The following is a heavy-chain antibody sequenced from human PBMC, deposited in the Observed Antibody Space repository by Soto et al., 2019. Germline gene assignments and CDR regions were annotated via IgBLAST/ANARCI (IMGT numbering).Heavy chain of an antibody. D-gene: IGHD6-13*01. J-gene: IGHJ4*02. CDR2: VIPNLGVT. V-gene: IGHV1-69*02. CDR3: ARGGGSSWYSNFDY. Sequence: QVQLVQSGAEVKKPGSSVKVSCKASGGTLSSYTFSWVRQAPGQGLEWMGRVIPNLGVTNYAKKFQGRFTIVVDTSTSTAYMELNSLRYEDTAVYYCARGGGSSWYSNFDYWGQGTLVTVSS. CDR1: GGTLSSYT.